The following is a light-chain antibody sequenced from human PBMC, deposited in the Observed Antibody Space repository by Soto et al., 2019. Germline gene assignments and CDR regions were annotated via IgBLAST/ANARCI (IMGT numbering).Light chain of an antibody. CDR2: EGT. CDR3: YSYAGNSTWV. J-gene: IGLJ3*02. Sequence: QSALTQPASVSESPGQSIPISCTGTNNDVGNYKLVSWFQHHLGKAPKLIIYEGTKRPSWVSNRFSASQSGNTASLTISGLDAEDEAYYYCYSYAGNSTWVVGGGTKLTVL. CDR1: NNDVGNYKL. V-gene: IGLV2-23*01.